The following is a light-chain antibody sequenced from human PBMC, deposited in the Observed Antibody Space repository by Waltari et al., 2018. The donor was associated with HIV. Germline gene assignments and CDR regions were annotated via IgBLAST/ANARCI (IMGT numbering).Light chain of an antibody. Sequence: QSVLAQPPSASGTPGQRVTISCSGSTSNIGGNTVSWDQQLPGTAPKLLIYSNNEGAGGVHDGVWGSTSGTSAGLVISGLQCEDEADYYCAAWDDSLKGGAFGTGTKGTGL. CDR2: SNN. J-gene: IGLJ1*01. V-gene: IGLV1-44*01. CDR1: TSNIGGNT. CDR3: AAWDDSLKGGA.